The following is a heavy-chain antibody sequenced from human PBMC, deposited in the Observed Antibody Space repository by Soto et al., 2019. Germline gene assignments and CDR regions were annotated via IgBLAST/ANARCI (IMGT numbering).Heavy chain of an antibody. CDR3: AKDQDGELDY. J-gene: IGHJ4*02. V-gene: IGHV3-30*18. CDR2: ISYDGSNK. D-gene: IGHD4-17*01. Sequence: PGGSLRLSCAASGFTFSSYGMHWVRQAPGKGLEWVAVISYDGSNKYYADSVKGRFTISRDNSKNTLYLQMNSLRAENTAVYYCAKDQDGELDYWGQGTLVTVSS. CDR1: GFTFSSYG.